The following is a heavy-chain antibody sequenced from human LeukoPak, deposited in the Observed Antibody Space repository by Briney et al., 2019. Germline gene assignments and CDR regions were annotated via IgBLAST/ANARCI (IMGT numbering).Heavy chain of an antibody. Sequence: ASVKVSCKASGYTFTSYYMHWVRQAPGQGLEWMGIINPSGGSTSYAQKFQGRVTMTRDTSTSTVYMELSSLRSEDTAVYYCASSRYFDWLPLGYNWFDPWGQGTLVTVSS. CDR1: GYTFTSYY. V-gene: IGHV1-46*01. CDR2: INPSGGST. D-gene: IGHD3-9*01. CDR3: ASSRYFDWLPLGYNWFDP. J-gene: IGHJ5*02.